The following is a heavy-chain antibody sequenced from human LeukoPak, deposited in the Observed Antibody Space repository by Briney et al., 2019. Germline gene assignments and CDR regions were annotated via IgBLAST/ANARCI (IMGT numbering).Heavy chain of an antibody. CDR2: ISSDGSKE. Sequence: GGSLRLSCGASGFSFSTFAMHWVRQTPDKGLEWVAVISSDGSKEIYADSVKGRFTISRDNSKNTLYLRMNNLTPEDAALYYCAKGLHTSSWYGNWFDPWGQGILVTVSS. D-gene: IGHD2-15*01. V-gene: IGHV3-30*18. CDR3: AKGLHTSSWYGNWFDP. J-gene: IGHJ5*02. CDR1: GFSFSTFA.